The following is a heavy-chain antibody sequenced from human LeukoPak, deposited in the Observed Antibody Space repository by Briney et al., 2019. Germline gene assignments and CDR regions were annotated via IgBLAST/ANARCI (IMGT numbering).Heavy chain of an antibody. Sequence: GGSPRLSCAASGFTFSSSDMHWVRQAPGKGLEWVAFIRYDGNNKYYADSLKGRFTISRDNSKNTLYLQMDSLRVEDTAVYYCAKDGSGTYFNFDYWGQGTRVTVSS. V-gene: IGHV3-30*02. CDR1: GFTFSSSD. J-gene: IGHJ4*02. CDR3: AKDGSGTYFNFDY. CDR2: IRYDGNNK. D-gene: IGHD1-26*01.